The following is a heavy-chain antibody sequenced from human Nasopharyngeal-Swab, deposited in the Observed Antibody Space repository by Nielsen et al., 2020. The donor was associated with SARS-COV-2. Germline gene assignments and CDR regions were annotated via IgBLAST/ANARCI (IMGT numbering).Heavy chain of an antibody. CDR3: ARDGLDYDFWSAYFMDV. Sequence: WIREAAGKWLEWVSSISSSSYIYYADSVKGRFTISRDNAKNSLYLQMNSLRAEDTAVYYCARDGLDYDFWSAYFMDVWGQGTTVTVSS. J-gene: IGHJ6*02. V-gene: IGHV3-69-1*01. CDR2: ISSSSYI. D-gene: IGHD3-3*01.